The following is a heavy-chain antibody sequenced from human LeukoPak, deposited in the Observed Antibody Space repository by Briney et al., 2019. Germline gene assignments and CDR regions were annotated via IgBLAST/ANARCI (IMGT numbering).Heavy chain of an antibody. CDR2: ISTSGST. V-gene: IGHV3-11*01. J-gene: IGHJ4*02. CDR1: GLTFSDYY. D-gene: IGHD1-26*01. CDR3: VKDRPFIVGALGGDY. Sequence: GGSLRLSCAASGLTFSDYYMIWIRQAPGMGLEWVSYISTSGSTYYADSVKGRFTISRDNSKNTLYPQMNSLRAEDTAVYYCVKDRPFIVGALGGDYWGQGTLVTVSS.